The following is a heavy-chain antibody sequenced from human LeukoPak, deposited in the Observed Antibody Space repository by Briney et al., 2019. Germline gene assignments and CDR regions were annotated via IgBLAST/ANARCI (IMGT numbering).Heavy chain of an antibody. D-gene: IGHD6-13*01. V-gene: IGHV3-53*01. J-gene: IGHJ4*02. CDR2: IYSGGST. CDR3: ASRIAAAGLLDY. Sequence: GGSLRLSCAASGFTVSSNYMSWVRQAPGKGLEWVSAIYSGGSTYYADSVKGRFTISRDNSKNTLYLQMNSLRAEDTAVYYCASRIAAAGLLDYWGQGTLVTVSS. CDR1: GFTVSSNY.